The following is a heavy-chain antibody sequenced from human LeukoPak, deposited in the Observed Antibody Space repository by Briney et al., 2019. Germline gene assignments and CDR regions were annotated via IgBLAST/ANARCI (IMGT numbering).Heavy chain of an antibody. D-gene: IGHD3-10*01. CDR3: CXXXXIXMVRXPFDY. J-gene: IGHJ4*02. Sequence: PSETLSLTCTVSGGSISSYYLSWIRQPPGKGLEWIGYIYYSGSTNYNPSLKSRVTISVGTSKNQFSLKLSSVTAADTAAEYCCXXXXIXMVRXPFDYWGQGTLVTVSS. CDR1: GGSISSYY. V-gene: IGHV4-59*01. CDR2: IYYSGST.